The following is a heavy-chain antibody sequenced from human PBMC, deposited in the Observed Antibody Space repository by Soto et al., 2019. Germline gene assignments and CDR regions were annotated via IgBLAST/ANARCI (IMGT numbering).Heavy chain of an antibody. CDR3: ARLFGGYFDY. Sequence: QITLKESGPTLVKPTQTLTLTCTFSGFSLTTSGVGVAWIHQPPGKALEWLALIYWDDDKRYSPSLKSRLTITKDTPKTHVVLIMTNMDPVDTATYYCARLFGGYFDYWGQGTLVTVSS. CDR2: IYWDDDK. CDR1: GFSLTTSGVG. V-gene: IGHV2-5*02. D-gene: IGHD3-16*01. J-gene: IGHJ4*02.